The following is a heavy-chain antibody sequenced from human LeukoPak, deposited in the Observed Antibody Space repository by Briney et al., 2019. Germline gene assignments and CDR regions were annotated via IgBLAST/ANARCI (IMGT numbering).Heavy chain of an antibody. V-gene: IGHV1-8*01. CDR1: GYTFTSYD. J-gene: IGHJ4*02. Sequence: ASVKVSCKASGYTFTSYDISWVRQATGQGLEWMGWMNPNSGNTGYAQKFQGRVTMTRNTSISTAYMELSSLRSEDTAVYYCASYGGYGGNGLFDYWGQGTLVTVSS. CDR3: ASYGGYGGNGLFDY. D-gene: IGHD4-23*01. CDR2: MNPNSGNT.